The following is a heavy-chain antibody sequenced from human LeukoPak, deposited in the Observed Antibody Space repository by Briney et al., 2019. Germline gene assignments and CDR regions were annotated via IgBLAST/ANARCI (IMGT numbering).Heavy chain of an antibody. CDR2: INHSRST. CDR3: ARRGSWYYFDY. Sequence: SETLSLTCAVYGGSFSGYYWSWIHQPPGKGLEWIGEINHSRSTNYNPSLKSRVTISVDTSKNQFSLKLSSVTAADTAVYYCARRGSWYYFDYWGQGTLVTVSS. D-gene: IGHD6-13*01. CDR1: GGSFSGYY. J-gene: IGHJ4*02. V-gene: IGHV4-34*01.